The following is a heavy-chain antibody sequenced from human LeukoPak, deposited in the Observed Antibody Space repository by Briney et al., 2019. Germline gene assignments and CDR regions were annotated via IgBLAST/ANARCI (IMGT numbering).Heavy chain of an antibody. D-gene: IGHD6-13*01. CDR1: GFTFSSYG. V-gene: IGHV3-30*02. CDR3: AKVRRSYSSSWTFDY. Sequence: PGGSLRLSCAASGFTFSSYGMHWVRQAPGKGLEWVAVIWYGGSNKYYADSVKGRFTISRDNSKNTLYLQMNSLRAEDTAVYYCAKVRRSYSSSWTFDYWGQGTLVTVSS. CDR2: IWYGGSNK. J-gene: IGHJ4*02.